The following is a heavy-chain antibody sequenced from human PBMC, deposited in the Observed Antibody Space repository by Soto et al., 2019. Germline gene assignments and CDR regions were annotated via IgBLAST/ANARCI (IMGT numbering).Heavy chain of an antibody. CDR1: GFTFSSYW. D-gene: IGHD5-12*01. J-gene: IGHJ4*02. CDR2: INSDGSST. V-gene: IGHV3-74*01. CDR3: VRVPTGGYAFSLDDY. Sequence: EVQLVESGGGLVQPGGSLRLSCAASGFTFSSYWMHWVRQAPGKELVWVSRINSDGSSTTYADSVKDRFTISRDNAKNTLYLQMNSLRAEDTAVYYCVRVPTGGYAFSLDDYWGQGTLVTVSS.